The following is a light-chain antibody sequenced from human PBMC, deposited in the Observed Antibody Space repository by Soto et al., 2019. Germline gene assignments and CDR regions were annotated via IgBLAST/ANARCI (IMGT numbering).Light chain of an antibody. V-gene: IGLV1-51*01. CDR1: SSNIGGNS. CDR3: GSCESSLSADV. CDR2: DDN. Sequence: QAVMTQPPSVSAAPGQKVTISCSGSSSNIGGNSVSWYQQLPGTAPKLLIYDDNKRPSGIPARFSGSKSGTSATLGITGFQTGDEADYYCGSCESSLSADVFGTGTKLTVL. J-gene: IGLJ1*01.